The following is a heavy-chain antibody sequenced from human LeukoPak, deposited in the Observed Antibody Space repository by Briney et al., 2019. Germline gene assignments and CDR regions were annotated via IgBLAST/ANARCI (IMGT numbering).Heavy chain of an antibody. CDR3: ARDDGDGYPPRAFDI. CDR1: GDSISSYY. J-gene: IGHJ3*02. V-gene: IGHV4-59*01. D-gene: IGHD5-24*01. CDR2: IYYSGST. Sequence: SETLSLTCTVSGDSISSYYWSWIRQPPGKGLEWIGYIYYSGSTNYNPSLKSRVTIVVDTSKKQFSLKLNSVTAADTAVYYCARDDGDGYPPRAFDIWGQGTMVTVSS.